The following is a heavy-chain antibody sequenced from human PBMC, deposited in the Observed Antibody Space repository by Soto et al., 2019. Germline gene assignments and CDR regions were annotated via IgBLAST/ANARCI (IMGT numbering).Heavy chain of an antibody. V-gene: IGHV4-39*01. D-gene: IGHD6-13*01. J-gene: IGHJ6*02. Sequence: SETLSLTCTVSGGSISSSSYYWGWIRQPPGKGLEWIGSIYYSGSTYYNPSLKSRVTISVDTSKNQFSLKLSSVTAADTAVYYCARHWQLCPDVWGQGTTVTVSS. CDR3: ARHWQLCPDV. CDR1: GGSISSSSYY. CDR2: IYYSGST.